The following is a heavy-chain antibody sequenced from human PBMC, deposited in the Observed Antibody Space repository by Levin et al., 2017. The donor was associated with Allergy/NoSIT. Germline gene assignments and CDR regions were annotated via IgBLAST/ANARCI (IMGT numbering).Heavy chain of an antibody. CDR3: ARGPDYYSVGFFDY. Sequence: GGSLRLSCAASGFTFSSYGMHWVRQAPGKGLEWVAVIWYDGSDKYYADSVKGRFTISRDNSKNTLYLQMNSLRAEDTAVYYCARGPDYYSVGFFDYWGQGTLVTVSS. D-gene: IGHD3-9*01. J-gene: IGHJ4*02. V-gene: IGHV3-33*01. CDR1: GFTFSSYG. CDR2: IWYDGSDK.